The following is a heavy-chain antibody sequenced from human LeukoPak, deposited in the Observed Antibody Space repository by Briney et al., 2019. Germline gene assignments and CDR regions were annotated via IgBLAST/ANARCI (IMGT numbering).Heavy chain of an antibody. Sequence: GGSLRLSCAASGFTFSSYAMHWVRQAPGKGLEWVAVISYDGSNKYYADSVKGRFTISRDNSKNTLYLQMNSLRAEDTAVYYCARDQYYGSGSYYYYYYYMDVWGKGTTVTISS. V-gene: IGHV3-30*04. D-gene: IGHD3-10*01. CDR2: ISYDGSNK. J-gene: IGHJ6*03. CDR3: ARDQYYGSGSYYYYYYYMDV. CDR1: GFTFSSYA.